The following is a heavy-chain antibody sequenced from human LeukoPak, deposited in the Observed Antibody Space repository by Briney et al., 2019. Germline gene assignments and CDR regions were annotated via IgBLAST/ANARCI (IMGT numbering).Heavy chain of an antibody. J-gene: IGHJ4*02. D-gene: IGHD3-10*01. Sequence: PGGSLRLSCAASGFTFSSYWMSWVRQAPGKGLEWIGSIYHSGSTYYNPSLKSRVTISVDTSKNQFSLKLSSVTAADTAVYYCARHVKKGSGGDFDYWGQGTLVTVSS. CDR1: GFTFSSYW. V-gene: IGHV4-38-2*01. CDR3: ARHVKKGSGGDFDY. CDR2: IYHSGST.